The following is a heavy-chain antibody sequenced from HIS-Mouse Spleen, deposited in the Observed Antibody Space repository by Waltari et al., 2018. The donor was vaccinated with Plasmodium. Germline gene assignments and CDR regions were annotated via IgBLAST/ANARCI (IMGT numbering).Heavy chain of an antibody. D-gene: IGHD3-16*01. J-gene: IGHJ4*02. CDR2: ISDDGSNK. CDR3: AKAQGVINFDY. Sequence: QVQLVESGGGVVQPGRSLRLSCTASGFTFSSYGMHWVRQAPGKGVEWVAGISDDGSNKYYADAVKGRFTISRDNSKNTLYLQMNSLRAEDTAVYYCAKAQGVINFDYWGQGTLVTVSS. V-gene: IGHV3-30*18. CDR1: GFTFSSYG.